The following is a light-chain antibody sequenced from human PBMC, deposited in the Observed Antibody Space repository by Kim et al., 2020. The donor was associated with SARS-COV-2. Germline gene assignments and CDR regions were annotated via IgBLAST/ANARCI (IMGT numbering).Light chain of an antibody. CDR2: QDN. CDR1: KLGDKY. CDR3: QAWDSSTAV. Sequence: SSELTQPPSVSVSPGQTASITCSGDKLGDKYVCWYQQKPGQSPLLVIYQDNKRPSGIPERFSGSNSGNTATLTISGTQAMDEADYYCQAWDSSTAVFGGGTQLTVL. V-gene: IGLV3-1*01. J-gene: IGLJ2*01.